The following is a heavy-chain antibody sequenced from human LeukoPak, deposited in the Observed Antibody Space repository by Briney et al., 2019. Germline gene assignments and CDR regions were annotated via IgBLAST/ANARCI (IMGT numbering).Heavy chain of an antibody. CDR2: IKQDGSEK. J-gene: IGHJ4*02. D-gene: IGHD6-13*01. Sequence: GGSLRLSCAVSGFTFSSYWMSWVRQAPGKGLEWVANIKQDGSEKYYVDSVKGRFTISRDNAKNSLYLQMNSLRAEDTAVYYCARDGQQLGFWGQGTLVTVSS. CDR3: ARDGQQLGF. V-gene: IGHV3-7*04. CDR1: GFTFSSYW.